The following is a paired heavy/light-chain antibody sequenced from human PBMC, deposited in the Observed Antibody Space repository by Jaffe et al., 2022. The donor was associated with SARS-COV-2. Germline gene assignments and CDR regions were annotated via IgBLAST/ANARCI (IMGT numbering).Heavy chain of an antibody. Sequence: QLQLQESGPGLVKPSETLSLTCTVSGGSISSSSYYWGWIRQPPGKGLEWIGIIYYTGTTYYNPSLKSRVTISLDTSKNQFSLKLSSVTAADTAVYFCAKRTPRSNWFYFDYWGQGTLVTVSS. J-gene: IGHJ4*02. D-gene: IGHD6-13*01. CDR1: GGSISSSSYY. V-gene: IGHV4-39*01. CDR3: AKRTPRSNWFYFDY. CDR2: IYYTGTT.
Light chain of an antibody. J-gene: IGLJ1*01. CDR3: LSYTDSGTEV. CDR1: STDVGGYNY. CDR2: DVS. V-gene: IGLV2-14*01. Sequence: QSVLTQPASVSGSPGQSITISCTGTSTDVGGYNYVSWYQQHPGKAPKLMIYDVSNRPSGVSNRFSGSKSGNTASLTISGLQAEDEADYYCLSYTDSGTEVFGVGTRVTVL.